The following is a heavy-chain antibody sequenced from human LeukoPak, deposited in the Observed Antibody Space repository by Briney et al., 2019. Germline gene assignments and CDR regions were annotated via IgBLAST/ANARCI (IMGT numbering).Heavy chain of an antibody. CDR1: GFTFSDYG. V-gene: IGHV3-30*03. Sequence: PGRSLRLSCAASGFTFSDYGMHWVRQAPGKGLEWVALISYDGSNKYYADSVKGRFTISRDTSKNTLHLQMDSLRVEDTAMYYCARYYGSGSLDHWGQGTLVTVSS. CDR3: ARYYGSGSLDH. D-gene: IGHD3-10*01. CDR2: ISYDGSNK. J-gene: IGHJ4*02.